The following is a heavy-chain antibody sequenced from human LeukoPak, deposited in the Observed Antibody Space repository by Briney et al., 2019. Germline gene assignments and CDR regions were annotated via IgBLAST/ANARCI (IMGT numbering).Heavy chain of an antibody. D-gene: IGHD6-25*01. V-gene: IGHV3-7*03. CDR3: MKWGSAADIQD. Sequence: GGSLRLSCEASGSTFSSHWMGWVRQAPGKGLEWVANINTAGSDTYYVDSVKGRFTIFRDNAKKSTFLQMNSLRVEETALYYCMKWGSAADIQDWGQGTLVTVSS. J-gene: IGHJ4*02. CDR1: GSTFSSHW. CDR2: INTAGSDT.